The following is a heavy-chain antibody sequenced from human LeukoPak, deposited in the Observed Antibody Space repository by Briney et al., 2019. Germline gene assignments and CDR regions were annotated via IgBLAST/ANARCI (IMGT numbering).Heavy chain of an antibody. CDR2: IYWDDDK. CDR1: GFSLSTSGVG. Sequence: ESGPTLVNPTQALTLTCTFSGFSLSTSGVGVGWIRQPPGKALEWLALIYWDDDKRYSPSLKSRLTITKDTSKNQVVLTMTNMALVDTDTYYCAHRRSGERYFHYWGQGNLVTVSS. CDR3: AHRRSGERYFHY. V-gene: IGHV2-5*02. J-gene: IGHJ4*02. D-gene: IGHD4-17*01.